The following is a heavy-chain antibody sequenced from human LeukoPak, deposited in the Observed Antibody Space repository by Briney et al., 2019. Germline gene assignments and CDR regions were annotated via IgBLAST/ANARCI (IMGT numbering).Heavy chain of an antibody. CDR2: IYPGDSDT. CDR1: GYSFTSYW. V-gene: IGHV5-51*01. Sequence: GESLKISCKGSGYSFTSYWIGWVRQMPGKGLEWMGIIYPGDSDTRYSPSFQGQVTISADKSISTAYLQWSSLKASDTAMYYCARPAGRSGWLGDFDYWGQGTLVTVSS. J-gene: IGHJ4*02. CDR3: ARPAGRSGWLGDFDY. D-gene: IGHD6-19*01.